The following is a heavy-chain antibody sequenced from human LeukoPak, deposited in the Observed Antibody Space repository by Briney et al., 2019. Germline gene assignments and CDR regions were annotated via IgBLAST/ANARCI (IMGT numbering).Heavy chain of an antibody. Sequence: PGGSLRLSCAASGFTFSTYAMVWVRQAPGKRLEWVSGITGTTNYKYYADSVKGRFTISRDNSMNTLYLQMNSLRAEDTAVYYCAKDIAPMIVVVNDYWGQGTLVTVSS. CDR2: ITGTTNYK. CDR3: AKDIAPMIVVVNDY. V-gene: IGHV3-23*01. J-gene: IGHJ4*02. CDR1: GFTFSTYA. D-gene: IGHD3-22*01.